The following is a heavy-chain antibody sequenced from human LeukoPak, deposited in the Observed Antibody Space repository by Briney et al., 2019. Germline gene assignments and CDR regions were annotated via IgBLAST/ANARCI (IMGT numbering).Heavy chain of an antibody. J-gene: IGHJ4*02. CDR2: ISAYNGNT. V-gene: IGHV1-18*01. CDR1: GGTFSSYA. Sequence: ASVKVSCKASGGTFSSYAISWVRQAPGQGLEWMGWISAYNGNTNYAQKLQGRVTMTTDTSTSTAYMELRSLRSDDTAVYYCARPGRRYCSGGSCHYFDYWGQGTLVTVSS. D-gene: IGHD2-15*01. CDR3: ARPGRRYCSGGSCHYFDY.